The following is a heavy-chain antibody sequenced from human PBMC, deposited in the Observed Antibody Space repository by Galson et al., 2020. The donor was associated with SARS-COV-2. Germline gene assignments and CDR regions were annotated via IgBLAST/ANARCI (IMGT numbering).Heavy chain of an antibody. V-gene: IGHV3-30*18. Sequence: QAPGKGLERVAVISYDGSNKYYADSVKGRFTISRDNSKSTLYLQMNSLRGEDTAVYYCAKDNYDSSGHSYFDYWGQGTLVTVSS. J-gene: IGHJ4*02. CDR2: ISYDGSNK. CDR3: AKDNYDSSGHSYFDY. D-gene: IGHD3-22*01.